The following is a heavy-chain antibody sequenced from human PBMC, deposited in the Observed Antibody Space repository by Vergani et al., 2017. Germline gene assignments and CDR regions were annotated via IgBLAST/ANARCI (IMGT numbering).Heavy chain of an antibody. V-gene: IGHV4-59*01. D-gene: IGHD6-19*01. CDR2: IYYLGST. CDR1: GGSISSYY. J-gene: IGHJ4*02. CDR3: AREKSVAVAGFDY. Sequence: QVQLQESGPGLVKPSETLSLTCTVSGGSISSYYWSWIRQPPGKGLEWIGYIYYLGSTTYNPSLKSRVTISVDTSKNQFSLKLSSVTAADTAVYYCAREKSVAVAGFDYWGQGTLVTVSS.